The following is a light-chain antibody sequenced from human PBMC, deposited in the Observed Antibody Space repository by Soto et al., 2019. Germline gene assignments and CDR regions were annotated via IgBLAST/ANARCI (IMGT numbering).Light chain of an antibody. V-gene: IGKV3-15*01. Sequence: EIVMTQSPATLSVSPGERATLSCRASQSVSSNLAWYQQKPGEDARLLIYGAATRATGIPARFSGSGSGTEFTPTISSLQSEDFVVYYCQQYNNWPRTFGQGTKVDI. J-gene: IGKJ1*01. CDR1: QSVSSN. CDR3: QQYNNWPRT. CDR2: GAA.